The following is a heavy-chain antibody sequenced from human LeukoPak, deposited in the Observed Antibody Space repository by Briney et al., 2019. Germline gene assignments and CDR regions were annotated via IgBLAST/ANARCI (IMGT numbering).Heavy chain of an antibody. V-gene: IGHV1-46*01. CDR1: GYTFTSYY. J-gene: IGHJ4*02. CDR2: INPSGGST. Sequence: GASVTVSCKASGYTFTSYYMHWVRQAPGQGLEWMGIINPSGGSTSYAQRFQGRVTMTRDTSTSTVYMELSSLRSEDTAVYYCVIIGYVAVAERRSGYWGQGTLVTVSS. D-gene: IGHD6-19*01. CDR3: VIIGYVAVAERRSGY.